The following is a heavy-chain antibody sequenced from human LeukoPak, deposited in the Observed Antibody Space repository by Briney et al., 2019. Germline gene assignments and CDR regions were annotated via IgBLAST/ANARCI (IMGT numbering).Heavy chain of an antibody. J-gene: IGHJ5*02. CDR1: GYTFTSYG. D-gene: IGHD3-16*02. CDR2: ISAYNGNT. V-gene: IGHV1-18*01. CDR3: ARGSYYYVWGSDRHQLNWFDP. Sequence: ASVKVSCKASGYTFTSYGISWVRQAPGQGLEWMGWISAYNGNTNYAQKLQGRVTMTTDTSTSTAYMELRSLRSDDTAVYSCARGSYYYVWGSDRHQLNWFDPWGQGTLVTVSS.